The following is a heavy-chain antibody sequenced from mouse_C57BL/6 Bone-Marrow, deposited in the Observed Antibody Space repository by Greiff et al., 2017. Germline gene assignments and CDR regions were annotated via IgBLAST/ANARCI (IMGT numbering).Heavy chain of an antibody. CDR1: GFNIKDDY. D-gene: IGHD1-1*01. V-gene: IGHV14-4*01. Sequence: EVKLMESGAELVRPGASVKLSCTASGFNIKDDYMHWVKQRPEQGLEWIGWIDPENGDTEYASKFQGKATITADTSSNTAYLQHSSLTSEDTAVYYCTLPSITTVVALDYWGQGTTLTVSS. CDR3: TLPSITTVVALDY. CDR2: IDPENGDT. J-gene: IGHJ2*01.